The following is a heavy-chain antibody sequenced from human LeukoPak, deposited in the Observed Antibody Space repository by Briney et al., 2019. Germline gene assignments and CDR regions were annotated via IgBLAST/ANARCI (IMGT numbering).Heavy chain of an antibody. Sequence: ASVKVSCKASGYTFTSHGLSWARQAPGQGLEWMGGISIYSGNTNYAQKLQDRISMTTDTSTSTAYMELRSLKSDDTAVYYCARDPGGTWGFDYWGQGALVTVSS. J-gene: IGHJ4*02. CDR2: ISIYSGNT. CDR3: ARDPGGTWGFDY. CDR1: GYTFTSHG. V-gene: IGHV1-18*01. D-gene: IGHD7-27*01.